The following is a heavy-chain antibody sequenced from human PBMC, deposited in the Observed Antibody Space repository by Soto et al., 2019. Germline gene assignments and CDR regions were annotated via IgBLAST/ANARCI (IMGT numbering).Heavy chain of an antibody. Sequence: PSETLSLTCTVSGGSISSGDYYWSWIRQPPGKGLEWIGYIYYSGSTYYNPSLKSRVTISVDTSKNQFSLKLSSVTAADTAVYYCARDSITQPGYYYGMDVWGQGTTVTVSS. J-gene: IGHJ6*02. D-gene: IGHD6-13*01. V-gene: IGHV4-30-4*02. CDR1: GGSISSGDYY. CDR3: ARDSITQPGYYYGMDV. CDR2: IYYSGST.